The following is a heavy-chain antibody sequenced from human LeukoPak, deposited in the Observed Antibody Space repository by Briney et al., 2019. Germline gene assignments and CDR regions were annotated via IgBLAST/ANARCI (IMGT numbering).Heavy chain of an antibody. Sequence: PGRSLRLSCAASGSTFDDYAMHWVRQAPGKGLEWVSGISWNSGSIGYADSVKGRFTISRDNAKSSLYLQMNSLRAEDTALYYCAKDLSPSGSSGYHDYWGQGTLVTVSS. CDR2: ISWNSGSI. V-gene: IGHV3-9*01. CDR1: GSTFDDYA. J-gene: IGHJ4*02. CDR3: AKDLSPSGSSGYHDY. D-gene: IGHD3-22*01.